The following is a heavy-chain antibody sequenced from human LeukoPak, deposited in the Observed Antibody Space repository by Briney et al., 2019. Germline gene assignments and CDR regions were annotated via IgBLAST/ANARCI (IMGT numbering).Heavy chain of an antibody. D-gene: IGHD1-26*01. CDR3: VKISYSGGYYFDY. CDR1: GFTFSNYA. J-gene: IGHJ4*02. CDR2: IGSNGIST. Sequence: GGSLRLSCSASGFTFSNYAMHWVRQAPGKGLEFVSSIGSNGISTYYADSVKGRFTISRDNSKNTLYLQKSSLSPEDTAMYYCVKISYSGGYYFDYWGQGTLVTVSS. V-gene: IGHV3-64D*06.